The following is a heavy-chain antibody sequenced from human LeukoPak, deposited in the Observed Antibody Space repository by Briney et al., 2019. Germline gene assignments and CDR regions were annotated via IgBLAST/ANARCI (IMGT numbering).Heavy chain of an antibody. CDR1: GYTFTSYA. CDR3: ARGGGSTMVRGVIISFDY. J-gene: IGHJ4*02. D-gene: IGHD3-10*01. Sequence: ASVKVSCKASGYTFTSYAMHWVRQAPGQRLEWMGWINAGNGNTKYSQKFQGRVTITRDTSASTAYMELSSLRSEDTAVYYCARGGGSTMVRGVIISFDYWGQGTLVTVSP. V-gene: IGHV1-3*01. CDR2: INAGNGNT.